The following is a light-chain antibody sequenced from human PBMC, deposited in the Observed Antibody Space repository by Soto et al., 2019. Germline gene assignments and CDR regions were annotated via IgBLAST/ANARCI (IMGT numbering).Light chain of an antibody. Sequence: QSALTQPASVSGSPGQSITISCTGTSSDIGDSNYVSWYQQHPGKAPKLVIYDVSNRPSGVSNRFSGSKSANTASLTISGLQAEDEADYYRSSFRSSSTSYVFGTGTKLTVL. CDR3: SSFRSSSTSYV. CDR1: SSDIGDSNY. CDR2: DVS. V-gene: IGLV2-14*03. J-gene: IGLJ1*01.